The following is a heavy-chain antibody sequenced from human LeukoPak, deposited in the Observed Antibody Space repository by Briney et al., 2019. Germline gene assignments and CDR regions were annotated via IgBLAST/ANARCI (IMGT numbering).Heavy chain of an antibody. D-gene: IGHD4-17*01. CDR2: ISSGSSAI. Sequence: GGSLRLSCGASGFTFTTYSMTWVRQAPGKGLEWVSIISSGSSAIFSADALKGRFTISRDDAKNLLYLDMNSLRAEDTAVYYCARGHTAVTRHFDFWGQGTLVTVSS. J-gene: IGHJ4*02. CDR1: GFTFTTYS. V-gene: IGHV3-21*01. CDR3: ARGHTAVTRHFDF.